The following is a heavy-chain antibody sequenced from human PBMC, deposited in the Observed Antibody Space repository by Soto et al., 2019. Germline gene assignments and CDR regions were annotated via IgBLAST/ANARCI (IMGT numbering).Heavy chain of an antibody. CDR2: ISSTGYYM. Sequence: PGGSLRLSCAASGFTFSSYTMIWVRQAPGKGLEWVSSISSTGYYMYYADSVKGRFTISRDNAKKSLYLQMNSLRAEDTAVYYCARDAADDAFDIWGQGTMVTVSS. CDR1: GFTFSSYT. J-gene: IGHJ3*02. V-gene: IGHV3-21*01. CDR3: ARDAADDAFDI. D-gene: IGHD6-13*01.